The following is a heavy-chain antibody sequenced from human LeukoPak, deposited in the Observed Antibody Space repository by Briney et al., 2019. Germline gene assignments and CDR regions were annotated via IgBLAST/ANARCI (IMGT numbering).Heavy chain of an antibody. CDR2: MNPNSGGT. CDR1: GYTFTSYD. CDR3: AREEATINFHY. D-gene: IGHD5-24*01. Sequence: ASVKVSCKASGYTFTSYDINWMRQATGQGLEWMGWMNPNSGGTNYAQKFQGRVTMTRDTSISTAYMELSRLRSDDTAVYYCAREEATINFHYWAREPWPPSPQ. J-gene: IGHJ4*02. V-gene: IGHV1-2*02.